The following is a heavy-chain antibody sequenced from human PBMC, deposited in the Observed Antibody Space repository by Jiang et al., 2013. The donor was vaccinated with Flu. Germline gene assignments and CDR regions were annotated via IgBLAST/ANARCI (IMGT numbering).Heavy chain of an antibody. V-gene: IGHV1-46*01. Sequence: GAEVKKPGASVKVSCKASGYTFTSYYMHWVRQAPGQGLEWMGIINPSGGSTSYAQKFQGRVTMTRDTSTSTVYMELSSLRSEDTAVYYCARVRVWFREFDAFDIWGQGTMVTVSS. CDR3: ARVRVWFREFDAFDI. D-gene: IGHD3-10*01. CDR1: GYTFTSYY. CDR2: INPSGGST. J-gene: IGHJ3*02.